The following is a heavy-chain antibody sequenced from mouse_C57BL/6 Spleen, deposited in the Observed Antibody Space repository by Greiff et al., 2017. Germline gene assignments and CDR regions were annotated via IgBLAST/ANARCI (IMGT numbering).Heavy chain of an antibody. J-gene: IGHJ4*01. CDR1: GYAFSSSW. Sequence: VQLQESGPELVKPGASVKISCKASGYAFSSSWLNWVKQRPGKGLEWIGRIYPGDGDTNYNGKFKGKATLTADKSSSTAYLQLSSLTSEDSAVYFCARDYGSTYYAMDCWGQGTAVTVSS. V-gene: IGHV1-82*01. CDR3: ARDYGSTYYAMDC. CDR2: IYPGDGDT. D-gene: IGHD1-1*01.